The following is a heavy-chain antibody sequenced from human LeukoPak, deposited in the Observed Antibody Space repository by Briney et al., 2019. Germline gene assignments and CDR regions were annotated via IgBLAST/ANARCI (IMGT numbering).Heavy chain of an antibody. CDR3: ARAQAAAGGYYYYGMDV. D-gene: IGHD6-13*01. CDR2: IYYSGST. V-gene: IGHV4-59*01. CDR1: GGSMSNYY. J-gene: IGHJ6*02. Sequence: SETLSLTCTVSGGSMSNYYWSWIRQPPGKGLEWIGYIYYSGSTNYNPSLKSRVTISVDTSKNQFSLKLSSVTAADTAVYYCARAQAAAGGYYYYGMDVWGQGTTVTVSS.